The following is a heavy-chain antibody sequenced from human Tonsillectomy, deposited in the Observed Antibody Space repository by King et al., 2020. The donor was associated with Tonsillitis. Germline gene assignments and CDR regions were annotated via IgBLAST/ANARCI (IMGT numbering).Heavy chain of an antibody. CDR2: ISWDGAST. D-gene: IGHD1-26*01. CDR3: AKDGGPTTTYFDY. V-gene: IGHV3-43*01. J-gene: IGHJ4*02. CDR1: GFTFDDYT. Sequence: VQLVESGGVVVQPGGSLRLSCAASGFTFDDYTMHWVRQAPGKGLEWVSLISWDGASTYYADSVKGRFTISRDNSKNSLYRQMNSLRTEDTTLYYCAKDGGPTTTYFDYWGPGNPGHRLL.